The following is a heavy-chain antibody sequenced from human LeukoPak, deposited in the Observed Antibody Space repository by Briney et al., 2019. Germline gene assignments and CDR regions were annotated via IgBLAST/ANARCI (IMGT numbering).Heavy chain of an antibody. J-gene: IGHJ4*02. D-gene: IGHD1-26*01. CDR2: ISGSSSYI. CDR3: ARDLLGWELHYFDY. V-gene: IGHV3-21*01. CDR1: GFSFSTYN. Sequence: GGSLRLSCAASGFSFSTYNMNWVRQAPGKGLEWVSSISGSSSYIYYADSVKGRFSISRDNAKNSLYLQMNSLRAEDTAVYYCARDLLGWELHYFDYWGQGTLVTVSS.